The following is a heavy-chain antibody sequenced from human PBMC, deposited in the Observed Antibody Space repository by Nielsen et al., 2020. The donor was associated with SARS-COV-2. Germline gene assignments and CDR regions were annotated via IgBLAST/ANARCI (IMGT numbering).Heavy chain of an antibody. V-gene: IGHV3-21*01. CDR1: GFTFSSYS. J-gene: IGHJ6*02. CDR3: ARDRGMAGMYYYGMDV. CDR2: ISSSSSYI. D-gene: IGHD6-19*01. Sequence: GESLKISCAASGFTFSSYSMNWVRQAPGKGLEWVSSISSSSSYIYYADSVKGRFTISRDNAKNSLYLQMNSLRAEDTAVYYCARDRGMAGMYYYGMDVWGQGTTVTVSS.